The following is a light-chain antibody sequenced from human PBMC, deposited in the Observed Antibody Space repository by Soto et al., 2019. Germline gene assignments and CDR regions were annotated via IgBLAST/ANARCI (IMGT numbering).Light chain of an antibody. J-gene: IGKJ1*01. V-gene: IGKV3-15*01. Sequence: EIVMTQSPATLSVSPGERATLSCRASQSLSGNLAWYQQKPGQAPRLLISRASTRATDIPARFSGSGSGTEFTLTIDSLQSEDFAVYYCQQYNYWPSFGQGTKVEIK. CDR2: RAS. CDR1: QSLSGN. CDR3: QQYNYWPS.